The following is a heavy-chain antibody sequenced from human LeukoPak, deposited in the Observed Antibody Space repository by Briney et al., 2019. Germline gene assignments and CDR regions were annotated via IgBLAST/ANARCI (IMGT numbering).Heavy chain of an antibody. CDR1: GYTFTGYY. CDR3: ARIPDGTYYYDSSGSDY. V-gene: IGHV1-2*02. D-gene: IGHD3-22*01. Sequence: ASVKVSCKASGYTFTGYYMHWVRQAPGQGLEWMGWINPNSGGTNYAQKFQGRVTMTRDTSISTAYMELSRLRSDDTAVYYWARIPDGTYYYDSSGSDYWGQGTLVTVSS. CDR2: INPNSGGT. J-gene: IGHJ4*02.